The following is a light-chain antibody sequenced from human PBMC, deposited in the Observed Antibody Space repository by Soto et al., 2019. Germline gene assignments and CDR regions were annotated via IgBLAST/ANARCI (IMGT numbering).Light chain of an antibody. CDR3: QQYKDWPPYT. CDR1: QRISSN. J-gene: IGKJ2*01. V-gene: IGKV3-15*01. Sequence: EILMTQSQATLSFSPGERATLSCRASQRISSNVAWYQQKPGQAPRLLIYGASPRATGVPARFSGGGSGTEFTLTISSLQSEDFAVYFCQQYKDWPPYTFGQGTKLEIK. CDR2: GAS.